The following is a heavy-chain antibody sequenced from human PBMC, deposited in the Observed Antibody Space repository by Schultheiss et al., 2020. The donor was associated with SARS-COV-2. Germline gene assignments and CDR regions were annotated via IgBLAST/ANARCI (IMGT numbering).Heavy chain of an antibody. Sequence: GGSLRLSCAASGFTFSSYWMHWVRQAPGKGLVWVSRINSDGSSTSYADSVKGRFTISRDNAKNTLYLQMNSLRAGDTAVYYCARGGSSGSRWFDPWGQGTLVTVSS. D-gene: IGHD6-19*01. CDR1: GFTFSSYW. V-gene: IGHV3-74*01. CDR2: INSDGSST. J-gene: IGHJ5*02. CDR3: ARGGSSGSRWFDP.